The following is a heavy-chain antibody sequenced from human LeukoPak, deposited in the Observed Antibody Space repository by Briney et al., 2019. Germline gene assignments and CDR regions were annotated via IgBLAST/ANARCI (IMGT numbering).Heavy chain of an antibody. CDR1: GFTFCSYT. J-gene: IGHJ4*02. CDR2: ITTSDGNT. D-gene: IGHD3-22*01. Sequence: PGGSLRLSCAASGFTFCSYTMSWVRQAPGKGLEWVSTITTSDGNTYYADSVKGRFTVSRDNSKNSLYLQMNSLRAEDTALYYCAREVSEGFDFWGQGTLVTVSS. V-gene: IGHV3-23*01. CDR3: AREVSEGFDF.